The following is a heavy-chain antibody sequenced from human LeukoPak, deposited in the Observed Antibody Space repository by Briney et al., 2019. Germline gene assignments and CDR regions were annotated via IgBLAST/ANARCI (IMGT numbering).Heavy chain of an antibody. CDR2: IKSKPDGGTT. CDR3: TPGDYGDYGFYDY. CDR1: GFTFSNAW. D-gene: IGHD4-17*01. J-gene: IGHJ4*02. V-gene: IGHV3-15*01. Sequence: GGSLRLSCAVSGFTFSNAWMSWVRQAPGKGLEWVGRIKSKPDGGTTDYAAPVKGRFTISRDDSKNTLYLQMNSLKTEDTAVYYCTPGDYGDYGFYDYWGQGTLVTVSS.